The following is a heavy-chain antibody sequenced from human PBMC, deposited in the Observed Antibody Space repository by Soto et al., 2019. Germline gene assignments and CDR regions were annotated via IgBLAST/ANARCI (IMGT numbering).Heavy chain of an antibody. CDR1: GYSISSGYY. V-gene: IGHV4-38-2*01. CDR2: IYHSGST. Sequence: PSETLSLTCAVSGYSISSGYYWGWIRQPPGKGLEWIASIYHSGSTYYNPSLKSRVIISVDTSKNQFSLKLTSVTAADTAVYYCARVVAGTGFDYWGQGTLVTVSS. J-gene: IGHJ4*02. D-gene: IGHD6-19*01. CDR3: ARVVAGTGFDY.